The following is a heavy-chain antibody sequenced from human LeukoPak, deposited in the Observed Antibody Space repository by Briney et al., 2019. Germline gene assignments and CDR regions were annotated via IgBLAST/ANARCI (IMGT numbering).Heavy chain of an antibody. D-gene: IGHD2-15*01. CDR3: ARHEVDVVVVAAPYYFDY. V-gene: IGHV4-34*01. CDR1: GGSFSGYF. CDR2: INNFGSS. J-gene: IGHJ4*02. Sequence: SSETLSLTCAVYGGSFSGYFWTWIRQPPGKGLEWIGEINNFGSSKYNPSLKSRFIISVDTSKNQFSLKLSSVTAADTAVYYCARHEVDVVVVAAPYYFDYWGQGTLVTVSS.